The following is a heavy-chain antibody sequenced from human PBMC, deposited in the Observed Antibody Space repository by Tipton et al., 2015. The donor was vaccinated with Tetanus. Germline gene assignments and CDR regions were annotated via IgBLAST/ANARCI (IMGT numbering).Heavy chain of an antibody. CDR1: GVSISSYY. V-gene: IGHV4-4*07. CDR2: IYTSEST. D-gene: IGHD6-25*01. J-gene: IGHJ6*02. CDR3: ARMQRYGMDV. Sequence: TLSLTCTVSGVSISSYYWSWIRQPAGKGLEWIGRIYTSESTNYNPTLKSRPNMSVDTSKNQFSIRLNSLTAAETAVYYCARMQRYGMDVWGQGTTVTVSS.